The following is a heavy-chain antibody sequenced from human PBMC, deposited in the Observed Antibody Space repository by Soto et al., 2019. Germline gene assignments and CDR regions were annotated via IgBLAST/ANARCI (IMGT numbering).Heavy chain of an antibody. J-gene: IGHJ6*03. CDR2: INAGNGNT. Sequence: GASVKVSRAACRYRFKSYAVHWALQSPGQRLEWMGWINAGNGNTKYSQKFQGRVTITRDTSASTAYMELSSLRSEDTAVYYCAREVGIPAYYYYMDVWGKGTTVTVSS. V-gene: IGHV1-3*01. CDR3: AREVGIPAYYYYMDV. D-gene: IGHD6-13*01. CDR1: RYRFKSYA.